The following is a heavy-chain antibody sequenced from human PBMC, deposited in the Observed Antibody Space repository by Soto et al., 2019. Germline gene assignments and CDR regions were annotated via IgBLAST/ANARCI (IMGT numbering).Heavy chain of an antibody. Sequence: EVQLLESGGGLVQPGGSLRLSCAASGFTFRTYGMSWVRQAPGKGLEWVSGISGSGGSTYYADSVTGRFTISRDNSKNTLYLQVNSLTAEDTAVYYCAKVQVSSFFGSSWYSFDHWGQGTLVTVSS. J-gene: IGHJ4*02. D-gene: IGHD6-13*01. CDR2: ISGSGGST. CDR1: GFTFRTYG. V-gene: IGHV3-23*01. CDR3: AKVQVSSFFGSSWYSFDH.